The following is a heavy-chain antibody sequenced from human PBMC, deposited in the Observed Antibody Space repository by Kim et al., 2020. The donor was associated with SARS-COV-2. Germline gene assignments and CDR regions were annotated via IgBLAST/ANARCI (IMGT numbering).Heavy chain of an antibody. Sequence: SETLSLTCTVSGGSISSYYWSWIRQPPGKGLEWIGYIYYSGSTNYNPSLKSRVTISVDTSKNQFSLKLSSVTAADTAVYYCARAQDDILTGYYRDYYYG. CDR2: IYYSGST. V-gene: IGHV4-59*08. J-gene: IGHJ6*01. CDR3: ARAQDDILTGYYRDYYYG. CDR1: GGSISSYY. D-gene: IGHD3-9*01.